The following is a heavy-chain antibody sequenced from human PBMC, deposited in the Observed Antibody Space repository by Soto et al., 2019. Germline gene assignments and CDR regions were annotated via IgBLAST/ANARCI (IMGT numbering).Heavy chain of an antibody. J-gene: IGHJ4*02. CDR2: ISYDGSNK. Sequence: QVQLVESGGGVVQPGRSLRLSCAASGFTFCSYGMHWVRQAPGKGLEWVAVISYDGSNKYYADSVKGRFTISRDNSKNTLYLQMNSLRAEYTAVYYCAKDQFSWGQGTLVTVSS. V-gene: IGHV3-30*18. CDR3: AKDQFS. CDR1: GFTFCSYG.